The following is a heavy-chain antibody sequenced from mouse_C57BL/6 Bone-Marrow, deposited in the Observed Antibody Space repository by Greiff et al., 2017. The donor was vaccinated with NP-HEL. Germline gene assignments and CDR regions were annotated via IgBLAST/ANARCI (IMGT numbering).Heavy chain of an antibody. D-gene: IGHD1-1*01. CDR3: ASIYDGSSPWFAY. Sequence: EVMLVESGGDLVKPGGSLKLSCAASGFTFSSYGMSWVRQTPDKRLEWVATISSGGSYTYYPDSVKGRFTISRDNAKNTLYLQMSSLKSEDTAMYYCASIYDGSSPWFAYWGQGTLVTVSA. CDR2: ISSGGSYT. CDR1: GFTFSSYG. V-gene: IGHV5-6*01. J-gene: IGHJ3*01.